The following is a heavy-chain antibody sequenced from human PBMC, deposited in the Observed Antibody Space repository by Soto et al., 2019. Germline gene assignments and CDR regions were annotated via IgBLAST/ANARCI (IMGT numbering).Heavy chain of an antibody. CDR3: ARGGSYYAH. D-gene: IGHD3-16*01. Sequence: QVQLVQSGAEVKQPGASVRVSCKASGNTHTIYFIHWLRQAPGHGREWMGWINSVSSGTNYAPRFRGRVSMTRDTSSDTAFMDLSGLRSDDTAVYYCARGGSYYAHWCHGTLVTVSS. CDR2: INSVSSGT. J-gene: IGHJ4*01. V-gene: IGHV1-2*02. CDR1: GNTHTIYF.